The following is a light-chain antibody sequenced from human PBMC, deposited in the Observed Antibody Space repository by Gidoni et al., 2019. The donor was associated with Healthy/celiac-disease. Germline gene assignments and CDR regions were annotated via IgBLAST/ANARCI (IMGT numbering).Light chain of an antibody. CDR3: QQYNNWPT. CDR1: QSVSSN. Sequence: EIVMTQSPATLSVSPGERATLSCRASQSVSSNLDWYQQKPGQAPRLLIYGASNRATGIPARFSGSGSGTEFTVTISSLQSEEFAVYYCQQYNNWPTFGGGTKVEIK. CDR2: GAS. J-gene: IGKJ4*01. V-gene: IGKV3-15*01.